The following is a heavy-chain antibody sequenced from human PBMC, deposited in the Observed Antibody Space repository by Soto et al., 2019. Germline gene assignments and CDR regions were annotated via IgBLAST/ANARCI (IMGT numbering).Heavy chain of an antibody. CDR3: ARGRDYYDSSEGPTGY. CDR1: GFTFSSYS. J-gene: IGHJ4*02. CDR2: ISSSSSTI. D-gene: IGHD3-22*01. V-gene: IGHV3-48*02. Sequence: EVQLVESGGGLVQPGGSLRLSCAASGFTFSSYSMNWVRQAPGKGLEWVSYISSSSSTIYYADSVKGRFTISRDNAKNSLYLQMNSLRDEDTAVYYCARGRDYYDSSEGPTGYWGQGTLVTVSS.